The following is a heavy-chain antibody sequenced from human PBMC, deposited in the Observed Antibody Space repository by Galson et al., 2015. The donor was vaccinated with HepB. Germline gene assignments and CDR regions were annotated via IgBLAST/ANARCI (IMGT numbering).Heavy chain of an antibody. CDR3: ARDLESDADWNFDL. V-gene: IGHV3-23*01. Sequence: LRLSCAASGFTFSSYVMGWVRQAPGKGLEWVSAIRSSGDTTHYADSVKGRFTISRDNSRSTLFLQMNSLGVEDTAVYYCARDLESDADWNFDLWGRGTLVTVSS. CDR1: GFTFSSYV. D-gene: IGHD3-3*01. J-gene: IGHJ2*01. CDR2: IRSSGDTT.